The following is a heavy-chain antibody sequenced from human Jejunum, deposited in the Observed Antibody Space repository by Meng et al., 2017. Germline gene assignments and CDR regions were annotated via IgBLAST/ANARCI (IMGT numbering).Heavy chain of an antibody. CDR1: CASFSDRY. D-gene: IGHD3-9*01. J-gene: IGHJ4*02. CDR3: SRGDDWAKSGNF. CDR2: IHPSGHT. Sequence: GGLVEPPVPLSLTCSVYCASFSDRYVPWNRQPPGEGLEWIGEIHPSGHTYYSPSLQSRVTITLNTYKNQCSLTLNSVTAADTAVYYCSRGDDWAKSGNFWGQGTLVTVSS. V-gene: IGHV4-34*01.